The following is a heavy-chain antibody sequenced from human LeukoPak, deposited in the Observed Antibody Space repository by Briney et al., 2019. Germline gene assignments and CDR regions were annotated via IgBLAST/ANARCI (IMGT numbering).Heavy chain of an antibody. Sequence: ASLKVSCKASGYTFTIYYMHWVRQAPGQGLEWMGIINPSGGSISYAQKFQGRVTMTRDTSTSTVYMELSGLRSEDTAVYYCARDMAGSANIVVVVAATGPGDAFDIWGQGTMVTVSS. CDR2: INPSGGSI. D-gene: IGHD2-15*01. V-gene: IGHV1-46*01. J-gene: IGHJ3*02. CDR3: ARDMAGSANIVVVVAATGPGDAFDI. CDR1: GYTFTIYY.